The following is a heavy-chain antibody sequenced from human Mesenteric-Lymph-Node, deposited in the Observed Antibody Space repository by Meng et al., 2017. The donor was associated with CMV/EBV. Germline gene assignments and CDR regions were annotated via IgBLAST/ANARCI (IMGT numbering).Heavy chain of an antibody. CDR2: INHSGST. CDR3: ARDPLDLTGI. J-gene: IGHJ3*02. D-gene: IGHD1-14*01. V-gene: IGHV4-34*01. Sequence: SETLSLTCAVYGGSFSGYYWSWIRQPPGKGLEWIGEINHSGSTNYNPSLKSRVTISVDTSKNQFSLKLSSVTAADTAVYYCARDPLDLTGIWGQGTMVTVSS. CDR1: GGSFSGYY.